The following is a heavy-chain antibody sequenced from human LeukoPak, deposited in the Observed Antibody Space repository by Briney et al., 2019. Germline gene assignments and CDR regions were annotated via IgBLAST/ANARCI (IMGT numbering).Heavy chain of an antibody. CDR2: IRYDGSNK. CDR1: GFTFSSYG. D-gene: IGHD3-10*01. Sequence: GSLRLSCAASGFTFSSYGMHWVRQAPGKGLEWVAFIRYDGSNKYYADSVKGRFTISRDNSKNTLYLQVNSLRAEDTAVYYCAKVLGSGSYIGYYYMDVWGKGTTVTISS. CDR3: AKVLGSGSYIGYYYMDV. V-gene: IGHV3-30*02. J-gene: IGHJ6*03.